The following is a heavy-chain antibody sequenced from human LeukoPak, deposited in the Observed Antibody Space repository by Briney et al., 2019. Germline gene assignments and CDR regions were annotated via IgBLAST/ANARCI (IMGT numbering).Heavy chain of an antibody. CDR2: IPYDGSNK. J-gene: IGHJ4*02. CDR3: AKDQWDIVVVPAAMEGGTLDY. CDR1: GFTFSSYG. D-gene: IGHD2-2*01. V-gene: IGHV3-30*18. Sequence: GRSLRLSCAASGFTFSSYGMHWVRQAPGKGLEWVAVIPYDGSNKYYADSVRGRFTISRDNSKNTLYLQMNSLRAEDTAVYYCAKDQWDIVVVPAAMEGGTLDYWGQGTLVTVSS.